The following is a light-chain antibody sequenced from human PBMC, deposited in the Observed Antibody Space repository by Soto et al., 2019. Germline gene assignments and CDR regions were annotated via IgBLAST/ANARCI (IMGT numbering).Light chain of an antibody. V-gene: IGKV1-39*01. Sequence: DIQMTQSPSSLSASVGDRVTITCRASQIISVYLNWYQQKSGKAPKLLIYGASSLHSGVPSRFSGGGSGTVFTLTISSLQPEDSASYHCQQSYDNPHTFGGGTTVEIK. CDR1: QIISVY. CDR3: QQSYDNPHT. CDR2: GAS. J-gene: IGKJ4*01.